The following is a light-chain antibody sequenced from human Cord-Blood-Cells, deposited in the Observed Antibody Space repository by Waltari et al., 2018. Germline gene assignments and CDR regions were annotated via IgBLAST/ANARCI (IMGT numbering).Light chain of an antibody. CDR3: QQSYSTPH. V-gene: IGKV1-39*01. J-gene: IGKJ4*01. Sequence: DIQMTQSPSSLSASVGERVTITCRASQSISSYLNWYQQKPGKAPKLLIYAASSLQSGVPSRFSGSGSGTDFTLTISSLQPEDFATYYCQQSYSTPHFGGGTKVEIK. CDR2: AAS. CDR1: QSISSY.